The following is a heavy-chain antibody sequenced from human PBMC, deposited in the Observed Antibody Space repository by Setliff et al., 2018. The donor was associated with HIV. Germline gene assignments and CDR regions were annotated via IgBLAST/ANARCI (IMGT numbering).Heavy chain of an antibody. CDR3: ARDDRAVATIL. D-gene: IGHD5-12*01. J-gene: IGHJ4*02. CDR1: GDTFSSYA. CDR2: IIPMFRSA. V-gene: IGHV1-69*05. Sequence: SVKVSCKASGDTFSSYAISWVRQAPGQGLEWMGVIIPMFRSANYAQNFQGRVTMTRDTSISTAYMELSSLRSDDTAVYYCARDDRAVATILWGQGTLVTVSS.